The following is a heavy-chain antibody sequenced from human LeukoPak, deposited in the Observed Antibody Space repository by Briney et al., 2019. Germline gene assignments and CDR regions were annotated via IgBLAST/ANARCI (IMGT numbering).Heavy chain of an antibody. J-gene: IGHJ4*02. Sequence: GESLKISCQVSGYSFSSYWIGWVRQMPGKGLECMGIIYPGDSDTRYSPSFQGQVTISADKSFSTAYLHWSSLKASDTAIYYCARHHYGSGSRYFGYWGQGTLVTVSS. V-gene: IGHV5-51*01. CDR3: ARHHYGSGSRYFGY. CDR1: GYSFSSYW. CDR2: IYPGDSDT. D-gene: IGHD3-10*01.